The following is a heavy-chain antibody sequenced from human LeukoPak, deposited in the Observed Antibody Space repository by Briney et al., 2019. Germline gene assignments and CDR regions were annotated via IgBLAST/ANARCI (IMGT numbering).Heavy chain of an antibody. V-gene: IGHV3-23*01. Sequence: GGSLRLSCAASGFTFSTYGMNWVRQAPGKGLEWVSGTSGSGSNTYYPDSVKGRLTTSRDNSKKTLYLQMNSLRAEDTAVYYCAKDYEDSSGWSPFDYWGQGTLVTVSS. D-gene: IGHD6-19*01. CDR3: AKDYEDSSGWSPFDY. CDR1: GFTFSTYG. CDR2: TSGSGSNT. J-gene: IGHJ4*02.